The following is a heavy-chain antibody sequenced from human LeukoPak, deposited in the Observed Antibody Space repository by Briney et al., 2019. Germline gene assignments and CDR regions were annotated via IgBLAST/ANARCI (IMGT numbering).Heavy chain of an antibody. J-gene: IGHJ3*02. Sequence: PGGSLRLSCAASGFTFDNYAMSWVRQAPGKGLEWASYIRGGGGVTRYSDSVKDRFTISRDNSKNTLYLQMNSLRAEDTAIYYCAKCSASYYNDAFDIWGRGTMVTVSS. CDR2: IRGGGGVT. V-gene: IGHV3-23*01. D-gene: IGHD3-10*01. CDR1: GFTFDNYA. CDR3: AKCSASYYNDAFDI.